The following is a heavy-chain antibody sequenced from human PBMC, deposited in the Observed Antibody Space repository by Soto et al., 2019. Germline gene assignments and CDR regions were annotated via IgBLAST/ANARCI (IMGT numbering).Heavy chain of an antibody. CDR3: AREANPTYDFWSGYYKGAFDI. CDR1: GGSISSGGYY. J-gene: IGHJ3*02. Sequence: QVQLQESGPGLVKPSQTLSLTCTVSGGSISSGGYYWSWIRQHPGKGLEWSGYIYYSGSTYYNPSLKSRVTISVDPSKNQFSLKLSSVTAADTAVYYCAREANPTYDFWSGYYKGAFDIWGQGTMVTVSS. V-gene: IGHV4-31*03. D-gene: IGHD3-3*01. CDR2: IYYSGST.